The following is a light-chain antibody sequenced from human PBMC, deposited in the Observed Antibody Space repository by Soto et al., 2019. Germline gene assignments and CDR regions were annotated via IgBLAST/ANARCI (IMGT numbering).Light chain of an antibody. J-gene: IGKJ5*01. CDR2: AAS. V-gene: IGKV1-39*01. Sequence: DINMTQSPSALHTYVGTIFTITCRASESIRDYLNWYQQKPGKAPNLLSYAASSLQSGVPSRFSGGGSGTDFTLTISSLQPEDFATYYCQQSYNIPRTFGQGTRLEI. CDR3: QQSYNIPRT. CDR1: ESIRDY.